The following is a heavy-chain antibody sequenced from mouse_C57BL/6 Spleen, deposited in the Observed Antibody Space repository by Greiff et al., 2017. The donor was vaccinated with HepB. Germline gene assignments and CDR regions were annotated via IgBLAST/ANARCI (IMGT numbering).Heavy chain of an antibody. V-gene: IGHV1-61*01. J-gene: IGHJ1*03. CDR3: ARMISHYYGSSSLYFDV. D-gene: IGHD1-1*01. CDR1: GYTFTSYW. CDR2: IYPSDSET. Sequence: QVQLQQPGAELVRPGSSVKLSCKASGYTFTSYWMDWVKQRPGQGLEWIGNIYPSDSETHYNQKFKDKATLTVDKSSSTAYMTLSSLTSDDSAVYYCARMISHYYGSSSLYFDVWGTGTTVTVSS.